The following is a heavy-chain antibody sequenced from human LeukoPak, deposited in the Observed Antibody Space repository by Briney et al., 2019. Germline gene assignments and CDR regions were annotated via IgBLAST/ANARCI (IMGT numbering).Heavy chain of an antibody. Sequence: ASETLSLTCTVSGGSISSYYWSWIRQPPGKGLEWIGYIYYSGSTNYNPSLKSRVTISVDTSKNQFSLKLSSVTAADTAVYYCARGPSWFGELDYWGQGTLVTVSS. D-gene: IGHD3-10*01. CDR2: IYYSGST. CDR3: ARGPSWFGELDY. V-gene: IGHV4-59*01. CDR1: GGSISSYY. J-gene: IGHJ4*02.